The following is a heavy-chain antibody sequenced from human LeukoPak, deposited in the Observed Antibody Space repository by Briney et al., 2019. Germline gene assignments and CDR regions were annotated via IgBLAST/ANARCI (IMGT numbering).Heavy chain of an antibody. V-gene: IGHV4-59*01. J-gene: IGHJ6*03. CDR3: AREGYSSSWYGDYYYYYYMDV. CDR1: GGSISSYY. Sequence: SETLSLTCTVSGGSISSYYWSWIRQPPGKGLEWIGYIYYSGSTNYNPSLKSRVTMSVDTSKNQFSLKLSSVTAADTPVYYCAREGYSSSWYGDYYYYYYMDVWGKGTTVTISS. CDR2: IYYSGST. D-gene: IGHD6-13*01.